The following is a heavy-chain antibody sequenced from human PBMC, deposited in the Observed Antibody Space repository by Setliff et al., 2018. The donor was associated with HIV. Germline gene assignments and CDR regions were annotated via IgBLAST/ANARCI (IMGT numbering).Heavy chain of an antibody. V-gene: IGHV4-30-4*08. D-gene: IGHD2-21*01. CDR2: IYHSGST. CDR1: GGSISSGDYF. CDR3: AKRRVCNTSCYIVDYMDV. Sequence: KPSETLSLTCTVSGGSISSGDYFLSWIRQAPGKGLEWIASIYHSGSTYYNPSLKSRVIISVDTSKNQFSLKLNSVTAADTAIYYCAKRRVCNTSCYIVDYMDVWGKGTTVTVSS. J-gene: IGHJ6*03.